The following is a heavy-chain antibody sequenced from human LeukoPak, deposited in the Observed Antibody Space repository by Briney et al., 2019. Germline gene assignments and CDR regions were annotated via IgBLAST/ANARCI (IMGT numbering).Heavy chain of an antibody. CDR1: GFTFSGYW. V-gene: IGHV3-74*03. J-gene: IGHJ5*01. D-gene: IGHD6-19*01. CDR2: INSDGYSI. CDR3: TRAGYSSGFDS. Sequence: GGSLRLSCAASGFTFSGYWMHWVRHAPGKGLVWVSRINSDGYSITYADSVKGRFTISRDNAKNTLYLQMNSLIAQDTAVYFCTRAGYSSGFDSWGQGTLVTVSS.